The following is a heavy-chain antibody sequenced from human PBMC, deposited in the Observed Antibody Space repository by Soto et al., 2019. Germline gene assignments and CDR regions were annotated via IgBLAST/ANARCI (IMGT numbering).Heavy chain of an antibody. D-gene: IGHD2-15*01. Sequence: GESLKISCKASGYSFTNGWIGWVRQMPGKGLEWMAITNPGNSETRYSPPFQGQVNISADKSVTTTCLQWDSLKASDSAMYFCARLDQNLVASWGQGTLVTVSS. CDR3: ARLDQNLVAS. J-gene: IGHJ5*02. CDR2: TNPGNSET. V-gene: IGHV5-51*01. CDR1: GYSFTNGW.